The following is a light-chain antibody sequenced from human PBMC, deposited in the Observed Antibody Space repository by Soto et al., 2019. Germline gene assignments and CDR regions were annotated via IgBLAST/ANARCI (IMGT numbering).Light chain of an antibody. CDR2: GAS. V-gene: IGKV3-20*01. J-gene: IGKJ3*01. CDR3: QQYGSSPFT. Sequence: EIVLTQSPGTLSLSPGERATLSCRASQSVSSGYLAWYQQKPGQAPRLLIYGASSRASGIPDRFSGSRSGTDFTLTISSLEPEDFAVYYCQQYGSSPFTFGPGTRVDI. CDR1: QSVSSGY.